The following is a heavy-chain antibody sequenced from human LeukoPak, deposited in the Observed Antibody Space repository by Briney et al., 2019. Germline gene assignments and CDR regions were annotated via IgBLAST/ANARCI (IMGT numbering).Heavy chain of an antibody. CDR3: ALHPDRYYDISSHFDY. D-gene: IGHD3-9*01. CDR1: GFTFSSYA. V-gene: IGHV3-23*01. J-gene: IGHJ4*02. CDR2: ISGSGGST. Sequence: GGSLRLSRAASGFTFSSYAMSWVRQAPGKGLEWVSAISGSGGSTYYADSVKGRFTISRDNSKNTLYLQMNSLRAEDTAVYYCALHPDRYYDISSHFDYWGQGTLVTVSS.